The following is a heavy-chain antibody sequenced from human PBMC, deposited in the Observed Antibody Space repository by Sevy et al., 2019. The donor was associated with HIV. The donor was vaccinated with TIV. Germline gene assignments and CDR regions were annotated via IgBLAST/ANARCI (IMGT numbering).Heavy chain of an antibody. CDR2: ISFSNNYI. CDR1: GFTFNSYT. J-gene: IGHJ3*01. CDR3: ARPYGSGSWEAFDL. D-gene: IGHD3-10*01. Sequence: GGSLRLSSTASGFTFNSYTMNWVRQAPGKGLEWVSSISFSNNYIYYADSVKGRFTISRDNARNSLFLQMNSLRVEDTALYYCARPYGSGSWEAFDLWGRGTLVTVSS. V-gene: IGHV3-21*01.